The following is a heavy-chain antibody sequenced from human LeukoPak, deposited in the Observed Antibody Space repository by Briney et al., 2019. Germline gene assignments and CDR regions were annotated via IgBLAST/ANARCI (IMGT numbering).Heavy chain of an antibody. V-gene: IGHV3-7*01. J-gene: IGHJ4*02. CDR3: AREGLRFLEWSSYYFDY. D-gene: IGHD3-3*01. Sequence: GGSLRLSCAASGFTFSNYWMSWVRQGPGKGLEWLANIKQEGSEKYYVDSVKGRFSISRDDTKNSLYLQLNSLRAEDTAVYYCAREGLRFLEWSSYYFDYWGLGTLVTVSS. CDR1: GFTFSNYW. CDR2: IKQEGSEK.